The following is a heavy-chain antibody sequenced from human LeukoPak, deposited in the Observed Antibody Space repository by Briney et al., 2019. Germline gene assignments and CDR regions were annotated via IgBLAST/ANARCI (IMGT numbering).Heavy chain of an antibody. J-gene: IGHJ4*02. Sequence: GGSLRLSCAASGFTFSSYWMSWVRQAPGKGLEWVANIYQDGTEKYYLDSVKGRFTISRDNAKNTLYLQMNSLRAEDTAVYYCARDVDGDFTSYFDYWGQGTLVTVSS. CDR1: GFTFSSYW. CDR2: IYQDGTEK. D-gene: IGHD4-17*01. CDR3: ARDVDGDFTSYFDY. V-gene: IGHV3-7*01.